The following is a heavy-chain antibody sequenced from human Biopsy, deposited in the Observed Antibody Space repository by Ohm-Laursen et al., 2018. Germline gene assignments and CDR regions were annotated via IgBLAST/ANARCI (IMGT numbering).Heavy chain of an antibody. V-gene: IGHV3-30*18. J-gene: IGHJ4*02. Sequence: SLRLSCSASVFSFSNYGMHWVRQAPGKGLQWVAFISYDGSKKDYGDSVMGRFTILRDNSKNTLYLQMNNLRAEDTAVYYCAKIAFDSSGANTMRDYWGQGTLVTVFS. CDR3: AKIAFDSSGANTMRDY. CDR2: ISYDGSKK. D-gene: IGHD3-22*01. CDR1: VFSFSNYG.